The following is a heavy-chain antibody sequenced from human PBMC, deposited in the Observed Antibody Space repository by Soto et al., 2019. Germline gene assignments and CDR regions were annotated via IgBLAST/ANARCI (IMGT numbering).Heavy chain of an antibody. CDR3: ARDDYGIYPY. J-gene: IGHJ4*02. V-gene: IGHV1-2*02. CDR2: IDPRSGAT. CDR1: GYTVTDYY. D-gene: IGHD1-26*01. Sequence: QVQLVQSGTEVKKPGASVKVSCKASGYTVTDYYIHWVRQAPGQGLEWMGWIDPRSGATTYAQKFQDRVTMTGDTSISTAYMDLSRLTSDDTALYYCARDDYGIYPYWGQGTLVTVSS.